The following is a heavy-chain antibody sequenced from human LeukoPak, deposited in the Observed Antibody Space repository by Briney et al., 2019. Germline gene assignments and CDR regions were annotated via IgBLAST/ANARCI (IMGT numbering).Heavy chain of an antibody. CDR3: ARRRRNDAFDI. Sequence: SETLSLTCTVSGGSINRNCYYWGWIRQPPGKGLEWIGSIYYSGSTNCNPSLKSRVTISVDTSKNQFSLKLSSVTAADTAVYYCARRRRNDAFDIWGQGTMVTVSS. J-gene: IGHJ3*02. CDR2: IYYSGST. D-gene: IGHD1-14*01. CDR1: GGSINRNCYY. V-gene: IGHV4-39*07.